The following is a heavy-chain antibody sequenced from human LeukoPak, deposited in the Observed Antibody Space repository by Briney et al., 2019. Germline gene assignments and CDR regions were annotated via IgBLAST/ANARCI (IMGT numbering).Heavy chain of an antibody. CDR3: AKVANYYYGSENYFFEH. CDR1: GFTFSDYN. J-gene: IGHJ4*02. D-gene: IGHD3-10*01. CDR2: IKQDGSEK. Sequence: GGSLRLSCAASGFTFSDYNMNWVRQAPGKGLEWVANIKQDGSEKYYVDSVKGRFTISRDNAKNSLYLQMNSLRVEDTAVYYCAKVANYYYGSENYFFEHWGQGTPVTASS. V-gene: IGHV3-7*01.